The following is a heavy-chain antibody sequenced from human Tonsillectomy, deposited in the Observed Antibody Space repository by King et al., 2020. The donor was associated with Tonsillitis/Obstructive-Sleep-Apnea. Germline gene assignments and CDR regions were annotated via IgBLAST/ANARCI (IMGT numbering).Heavy chain of an antibody. CDR3: AMDKTKTKNWNYGTSCDY. Sequence: VQLVESGGGLVQPGRSLRLSCAASGFTFDDYAMHWVRQVPGKGLVWVSDISWNSGTKGYADSVKGRFTISRDNAKNSLYRQMNSLRSEDTALYYGAMDKTKTKNWNYGTSCDYWGQGTLDPVSS. CDR1: GFTFDDYA. J-gene: IGHJ4*02. CDR2: ISWNSGTK. V-gene: IGHV3-9*01. D-gene: IGHD1-7*01.